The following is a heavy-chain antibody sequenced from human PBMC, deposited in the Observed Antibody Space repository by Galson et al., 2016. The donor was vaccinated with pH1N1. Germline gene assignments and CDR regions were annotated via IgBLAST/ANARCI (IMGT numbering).Heavy chain of an antibody. D-gene: IGHD6-13*01. J-gene: IGHJ3*02. CDR1: GSSFTNYW. Sequence: QSGAEVKKPGDSLKIPCKASGSSFTNYWIGWVRQMPGKGLEWMGNIYTADSDTRYSPSFQGQVTISADSSISTPYLRWSSLKASDTATYYCARHVGHVGAGSDSFDIWGQGTMVTVSS. V-gene: IGHV5-51*01. CDR2: IYTADSDT. CDR3: ARHVGHVGAGSDSFDI.